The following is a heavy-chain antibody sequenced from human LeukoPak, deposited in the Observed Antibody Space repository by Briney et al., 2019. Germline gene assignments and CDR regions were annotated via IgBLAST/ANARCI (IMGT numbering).Heavy chain of an antibody. CDR1: GFTFSSYA. CDR3: AKAGHVLLWFGESLFGAFDI. D-gene: IGHD3-10*01. CDR2: ISGSGGST. Sequence: PGGSLRLSCAASGFTFSSYAMSWVRQAPGKGLEWVSAISGSGGSTYYADSVKGRFTISRDNSKNTLYLQMNSLRAEDTAVYYCAKAGHVLLWFGESLFGAFDIWGQGTMVTVSS. V-gene: IGHV3-23*01. J-gene: IGHJ3*02.